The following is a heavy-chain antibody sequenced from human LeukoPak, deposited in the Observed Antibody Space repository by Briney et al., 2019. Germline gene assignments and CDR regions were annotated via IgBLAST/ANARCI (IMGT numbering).Heavy chain of an antibody. CDR1: GFTFSNHA. J-gene: IGHJ4*02. CDR2: VSATGDST. V-gene: IGHV3-23*01. D-gene: IGHD3-10*01. Sequence: TGGSLRLSCAASGFTFSNHAMNWVRQAPGQGLEWVSLVSATGDSTYYADSVKGRFTISRDNSKDMVFLQMNSLRAEDAAVYYCAIIPPGSTFDWGQGTLVTVSS. CDR3: AIIPPGSTFD.